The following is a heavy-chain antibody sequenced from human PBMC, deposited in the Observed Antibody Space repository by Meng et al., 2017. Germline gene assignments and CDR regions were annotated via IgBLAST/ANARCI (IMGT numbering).Heavy chain of an antibody. CDR2: IYYSGST. D-gene: IGHD2-15*01. V-gene: IGHV4-61*01. CDR1: GGSVSSGSYY. J-gene: IGHJ4*02. CDR3: ARDCSGGSCYSIGV. Sequence: QVQLQEAGPGSARPSETLSLTCTVSGGSVSSGSYYWSWIRQPPGKGLEWIGYIYYSGSTNYNPSLKSRVTISVDTSKNQFSLKLSSVTAADTAVYYCARDCSGGSCYSIGVWGQGTLVTVSS.